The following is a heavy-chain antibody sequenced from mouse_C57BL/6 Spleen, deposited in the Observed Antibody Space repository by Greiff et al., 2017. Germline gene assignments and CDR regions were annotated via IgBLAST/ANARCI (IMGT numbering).Heavy chain of an antibody. CDR3: ARRAAQATVLAY. CDR2: IDPGDGDT. D-gene: IGHD3-2*02. CDR1: GYAFSSSW. V-gene: IGHV1-82*01. Sequence: VKLMESGPELVKPGASVKISCKASGYAFSSSWMNWVKQRPGKGLEWIGRIDPGDGDTNYNGKFKGKATLTADKSSSTAYMQLSSLTAEDSAVYFCARRAAQATVLAYCGQGTLVTVSA. J-gene: IGHJ3*01.